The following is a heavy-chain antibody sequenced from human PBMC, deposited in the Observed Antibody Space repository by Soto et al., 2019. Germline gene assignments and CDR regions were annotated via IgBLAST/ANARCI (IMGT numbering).Heavy chain of an antibody. CDR3: ARHGFVAAAPLWGNYYAMDD. D-gene: IGHD2-15*01. CDR2: VYPGDSET. CDR1: GYDFTTFW. Sequence: GESLKISCKGGGYDFTTFWIAWVRQMPGKGLEWMGIVYPGDSETRYSPSFQGQVTISADKSTNTAYLQWSSLKASDTAMYYCARHGFVAAAPLWGNYYAMDDGGQETTVTVSS. V-gene: IGHV5-51*01. J-gene: IGHJ6*02.